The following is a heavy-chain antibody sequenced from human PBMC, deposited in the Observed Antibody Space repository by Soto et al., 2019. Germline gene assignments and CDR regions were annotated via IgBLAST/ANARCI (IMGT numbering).Heavy chain of an antibody. V-gene: IGHV3-30*18. CDR3: AKSTRGYSSSWYDY. CDR2: ISYDGSNK. D-gene: IGHD6-13*01. J-gene: IGHJ4*02. Sequence: QVQLVESGGGVVQPGRSLRLSCAASGFTFSSYGMHWVRQAPGKGLEWVAVISYDGSNKYYADSVKGRFTISRDNSKNTLYLLMNSLRAEDTAVYYCAKSTRGYSSSWYDYWGQGTLVTVSS. CDR1: GFTFSSYG.